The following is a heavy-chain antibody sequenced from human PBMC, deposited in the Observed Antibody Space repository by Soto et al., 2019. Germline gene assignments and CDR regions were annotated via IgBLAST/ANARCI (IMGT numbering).Heavy chain of an antibody. D-gene: IGHD3-16*02. CDR3: ARGEVIQSISYFYYGMDV. CDR2: ISAYNGNT. J-gene: IGHJ6*02. V-gene: IGHV1-18*01. Sequence: ASVKVSCKASGYTFTSYCSSWVRQAPGQGLEWMGWISAYNGNTNYAQKLQGRVTMTTDTSTSTAYMELRSLRSDDTAVYYCARGEVIQSISYFYYGMDVWGQGTTVTVSS. CDR1: GYTFTSYC.